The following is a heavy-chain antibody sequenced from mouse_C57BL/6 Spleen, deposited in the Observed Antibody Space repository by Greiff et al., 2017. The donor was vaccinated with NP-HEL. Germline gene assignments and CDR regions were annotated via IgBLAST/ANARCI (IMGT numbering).Heavy chain of an antibody. CDR1: GFTFSDYY. CDR3: ARDRVYSNSYYAMDY. Sequence: EVKLVESEGGLVQPGSSMKLSCTASGFTFSDYYMAWVRQVPEKGLEWVANINYDGSSTYYLDSLKSRFIISRDNAKNILYLQMSSLKSEDTATYYCARDRVYSNSYYAMDYWGQGTSVTVSS. V-gene: IGHV5-16*01. J-gene: IGHJ4*01. CDR2: INYDGSST. D-gene: IGHD2-5*01.